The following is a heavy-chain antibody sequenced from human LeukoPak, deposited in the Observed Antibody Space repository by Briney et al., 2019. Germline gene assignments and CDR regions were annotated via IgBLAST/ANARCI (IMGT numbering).Heavy chain of an antibody. J-gene: IGHJ4*02. CDR1: VFTFSSYA. CDR2: ISGSGGST. Sequence: VWSLRLSCADSVFTFSSYAMCWVRQAPGKGLEWVSAISGSGGSTYYADSVKGRVPISRDNSKNTLYLQMNSLRVEDTAVYYCAKDSSSPPLDYFDYWGQGNLVTVSS. CDR3: AKDSSSPPLDYFDY. V-gene: IGHV3-23*01. D-gene: IGHD6-6*01.